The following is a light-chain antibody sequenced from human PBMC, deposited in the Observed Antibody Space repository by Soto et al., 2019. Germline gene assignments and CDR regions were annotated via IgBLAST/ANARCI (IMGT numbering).Light chain of an antibody. CDR1: QSVSSSY. V-gene: IGKV3-20*01. J-gene: IGKJ2*01. Sequence: ESVLTQSPGTLSLSPGERATLSCRASQSVSSSYLAWYQLKPGQAPRLLIYGASSRATGIPDRFSGSGSGTDFTLTISRLEPEDFAVYYCQQYDNSPRYTFGQGTKLEI. CDR3: QQYDNSPRYT. CDR2: GAS.